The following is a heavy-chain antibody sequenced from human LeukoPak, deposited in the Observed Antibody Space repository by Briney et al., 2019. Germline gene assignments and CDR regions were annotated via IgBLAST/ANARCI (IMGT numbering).Heavy chain of an antibody. D-gene: IGHD6-19*01. CDR2: IYYSGST. Sequence: SETPSLTCTVSGGSISSSSYYWGWIRQPPGKGLEWIGSIYYSGSTYYNPSLKSRVTISVDTSKNQFSLKLSSVTAADTAVYYCARGIRSGGWFYYYYGMGVWGQGTTVTVSS. V-gene: IGHV4-39*01. J-gene: IGHJ6*02. CDR1: GGSISSSSYY. CDR3: ARGIRSGGWFYYYYGMGV.